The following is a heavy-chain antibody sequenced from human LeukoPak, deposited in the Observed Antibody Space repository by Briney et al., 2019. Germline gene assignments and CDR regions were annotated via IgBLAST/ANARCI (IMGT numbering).Heavy chain of an antibody. CDR1: GGSISSGDCY. V-gene: IGHV4-39*01. D-gene: IGHD6-25*01. Sequence: SETLSLTCTVSGGSISSGDCYWSWIRQPPGKGLEWIGNTYYGGNTHYNPSLKSRISISVDTSKNQFSLELSSVTAADTAVYYCAAAFDYWGQGTLVTVSS. J-gene: IGHJ4*02. CDR3: AAAFDY. CDR2: TYYGGNT.